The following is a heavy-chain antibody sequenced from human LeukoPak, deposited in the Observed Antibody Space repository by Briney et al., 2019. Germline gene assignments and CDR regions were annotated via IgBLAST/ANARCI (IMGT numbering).Heavy chain of an antibody. Sequence: ASVKVSCKVSGYTFTGYYMHWVRQAPGQGLEWMGWINPNSGGTNYAQKFQGWVTMTRDTSISAAYMELSRLRSDDTAVYYCARGLTDSSEFDYWGQGTLVTVSS. D-gene: IGHD3-22*01. V-gene: IGHV1-2*04. CDR2: INPNSGGT. J-gene: IGHJ4*02. CDR3: ARGLTDSSEFDY. CDR1: GYTFTGYY.